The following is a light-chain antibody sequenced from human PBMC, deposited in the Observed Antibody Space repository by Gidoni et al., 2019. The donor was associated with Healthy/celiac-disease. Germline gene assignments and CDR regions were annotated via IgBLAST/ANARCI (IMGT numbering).Light chain of an antibody. CDR1: KLGDKY. Sequence: SSELPQPPSVSVSPGQTASITCSGDKLGDKYACWYQQKPGQSPVLVIYQDSKRPSGIPERFSGSNSGNTATLTISGTQPMDEADYYCQAWDSSTVVFGGGTKLTVL. CDR2: QDS. J-gene: IGLJ2*01. V-gene: IGLV3-1*01. CDR3: QAWDSSTVV.